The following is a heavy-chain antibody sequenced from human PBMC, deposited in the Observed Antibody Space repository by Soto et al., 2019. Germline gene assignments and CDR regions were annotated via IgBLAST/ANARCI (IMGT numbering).Heavy chain of an antibody. CDR3: AGQPPGYDYGMAV. CDR1: GFTFRSYW. CDR2: SNSDGSRT. V-gene: IGHV3-74*01. J-gene: IGHJ6*02. Sequence: EVQLVESGGGLVQPGGSLRLSWAGSGFTFRSYWMHWVRQAPGKGLVWVSRSNSDGSRTSCADPVKGRFTISRDNAKNTRYLKMNSLGYEDTAVYYCAGQPPGYDYGMAVWGHGTTVTVSS.